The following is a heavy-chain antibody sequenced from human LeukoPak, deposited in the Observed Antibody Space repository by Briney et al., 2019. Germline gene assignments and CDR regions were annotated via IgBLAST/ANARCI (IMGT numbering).Heavy chain of an antibody. CDR3: ARVVGSMIDVWLVPNYFDS. D-gene: IGHD6-19*01. Sequence: SETLSLTCAVYGGSFSGYFWSWIRQPPGKGLEWIGQINHSGTTNYNPSPKSRVTISVDTSKNQFSLKLNSVTAADTSIYYCARVVGSMIDVWLVPNYFDSWGQGTLVTVSS. CDR1: GGSFSGYF. V-gene: IGHV4-34*01. J-gene: IGHJ4*02. CDR2: INHSGTT.